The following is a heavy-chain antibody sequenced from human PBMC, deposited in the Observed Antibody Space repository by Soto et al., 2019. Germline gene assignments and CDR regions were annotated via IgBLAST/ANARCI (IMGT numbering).Heavy chain of an antibody. CDR2: INHSGST. CDR3: ASSGYSSGWYMG. CDR1: SGSFGDYY. Sequence: PSDPLSLTCAVYSGSFGDYYWSWIRQPPGKGLEWIGEINHSGSTNYNPSLKSRVTISVDTSKHQFSLMLSSVTAADTAVYYCASSGYSSGWYMGWGQGTLVTVSS. D-gene: IGHD6-19*01. J-gene: IGHJ4*02. V-gene: IGHV4-34*01.